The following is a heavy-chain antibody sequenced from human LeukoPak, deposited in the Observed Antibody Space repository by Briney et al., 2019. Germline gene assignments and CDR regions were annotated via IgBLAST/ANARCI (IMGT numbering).Heavy chain of an antibody. D-gene: IGHD2-21*02. CDR2: ISGSGGST. CDR1: GFTFSSYA. J-gene: IGHJ4*02. Sequence: PGGSLRLSCAASGFTFSSYAMSWVRQAPGKGLEWVSAISGSGGSTYYADSVKGRFTISRDNSKNTLYLQMNSLGAEDTAVYYCAKPSLIVVVTAPDYWGQGTLVTVSS. CDR3: AKPSLIVVVTAPDY. V-gene: IGHV3-23*01.